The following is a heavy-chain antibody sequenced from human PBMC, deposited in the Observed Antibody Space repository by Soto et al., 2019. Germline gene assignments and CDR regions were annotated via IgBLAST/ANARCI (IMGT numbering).Heavy chain of an antibody. D-gene: IGHD5-12*01. CDR3: TTALGRVPTIT. J-gene: IGHJ4*02. Sequence: EAQLVESGGGLVKPGWSLRLSCAASGFTFSTSIMNWVRQAPGTGLEWVSSITSSSSHMFYADSVKGRFTISRDNASNSLYLQMNSLRAEDTAIYYCTTALGRVPTITWGQGTLVTVSS. CDR1: GFTFSTSI. CDR2: ITSSSSHM. V-gene: IGHV3-21*06.